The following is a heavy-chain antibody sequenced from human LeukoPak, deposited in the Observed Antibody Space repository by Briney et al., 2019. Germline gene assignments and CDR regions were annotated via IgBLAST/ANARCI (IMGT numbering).Heavy chain of an antibody. Sequence: PGGSLRLSCAASGFSFGSFEMNWVRQAPGKGLEWVSYISSSGSTIDYADSVKGRFTISRDNAKNSLYLQMNSLRAEDTAVYYCARASPASYYYFDYWGQGTLVTVSS. J-gene: IGHJ4*02. CDR2: ISSSGSTI. V-gene: IGHV3-48*03. D-gene: IGHD1-26*01. CDR3: ARASPASYYYFDY. CDR1: GFSFGSFE.